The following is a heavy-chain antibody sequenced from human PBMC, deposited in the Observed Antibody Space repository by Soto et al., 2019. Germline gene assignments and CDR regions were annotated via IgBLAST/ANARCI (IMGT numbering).Heavy chain of an antibody. J-gene: IGHJ6*02. D-gene: IGHD5-12*01. CDR1: GYTFTSYG. Sequence: QVQLVQSGAEVKKPRASVKVSCKASGYTFTSYGISWVRQAPGQGLERIGWIIAYNGNTKNAHKLQGRGTMTTETSTSTDYMELRSLRTDDTDVYYCARDLGRGYSGYDSGGYYYYGIDVRGHGTTVTVSS. V-gene: IGHV1-18*01. CDR2: IIAYNGNT. CDR3: ARDLGRGYSGYDSGGYYYYGIDV.